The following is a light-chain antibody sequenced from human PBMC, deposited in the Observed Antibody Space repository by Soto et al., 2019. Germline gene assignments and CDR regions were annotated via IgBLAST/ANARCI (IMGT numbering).Light chain of an antibody. CDR2: GAS. V-gene: IGKV3-15*01. CDR1: QSVGTS. Sequence: EIVLTQSPATVSVSPGERATLSCRASQSVGTSVAWYQQKAGQAPRLLIYGASTRATGVPARFSGSGSGTDFTLTSASLQSEDFGVYYCQQLNTYPPWTFGQGTKVEIK. J-gene: IGKJ1*01. CDR3: QQLNTYPPWT.